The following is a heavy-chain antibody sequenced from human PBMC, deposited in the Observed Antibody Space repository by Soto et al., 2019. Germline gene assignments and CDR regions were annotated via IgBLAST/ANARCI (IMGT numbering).Heavy chain of an antibody. J-gene: IGHJ5*02. CDR3: ARDKTTVVTGGIVNWFDP. V-gene: IGHV1-8*01. CDR2: MNPNSGNT. Sequence: QVQLVQSGAEVKKPGASVKVSCKASGYTFTSYDINWVRQATGQGLEWMGWMNPNSGNTGYAQKFQGRVTMTRNTSISTAYMELSSLRSEDTAVYYCARDKTTVVTGGIVNWFDPWGQGTLVTVSS. CDR1: GYTFTSYD. D-gene: IGHD4-17*01.